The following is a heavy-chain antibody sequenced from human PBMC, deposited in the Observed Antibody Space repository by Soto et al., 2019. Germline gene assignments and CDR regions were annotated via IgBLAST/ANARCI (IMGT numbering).Heavy chain of an antibody. Sequence: SVTLSLTSTVSGSSITGYSWSWIRQPPGKGLEWIGYIYYSGSTNYNPSLKSRVTISVDTSKNQFSLNLSSVTAADTAVYYCARPLRARSSCYAFDIWVQGTMVT. CDR2: IYYSGST. J-gene: IGHJ3*02. D-gene: IGHD6-13*01. CDR1: GSSITGYS. CDR3: ARPLRARSSCYAFDI. V-gene: IGHV4-59*08.